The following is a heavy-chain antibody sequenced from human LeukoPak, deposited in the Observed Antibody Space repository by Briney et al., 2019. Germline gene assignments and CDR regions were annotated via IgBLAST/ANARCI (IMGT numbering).Heavy chain of an antibody. J-gene: IGHJ4*02. CDR1: GYPFSHPG. CDR3: AKVGYCTNNCFRTHDY. CDR2: INGDAGVT. V-gene: IGHV3-23*01. Sequence: PWGSIRLSFKSSGYPFSHPGMNLVRQAPGKGLEWVPVINGDAGVTFYAASVKGRFTISRDNSKNTVYLQMNSLRAEDTATYYCAKVGYCTNNCFRTHDYWGQGALVTVSS. D-gene: IGHD2-8*01.